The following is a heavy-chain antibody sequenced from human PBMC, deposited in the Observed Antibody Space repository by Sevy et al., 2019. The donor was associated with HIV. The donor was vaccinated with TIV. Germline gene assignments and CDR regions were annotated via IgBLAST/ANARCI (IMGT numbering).Heavy chain of an antibody. J-gene: IGHJ6*02. V-gene: IGHV4-34*01. CDR2: INHSGST. Sequence: SETLSLTCAVYGGSFSGYYWNWIRQPPGKGLEWIGEINHSGSTNYNPSLKSRVTISVDTSKNQFSLKLSSVTAADTAVYYCASSARARYYYYGMDVWGQGTTVTVSS. CDR1: GGSFSGYY. CDR3: ASSARARYYYYGMDV.